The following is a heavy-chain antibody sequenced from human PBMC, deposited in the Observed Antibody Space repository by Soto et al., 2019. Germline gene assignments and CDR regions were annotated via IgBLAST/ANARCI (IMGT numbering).Heavy chain of an antibody. CDR2: INGGNGNT. Sequence: ALVKVSCKASGYTFSKYAMHWVRQAPGQRIEWMGWINGGNGNTKYSQKFKGRVTISRDTSASTAYMELTSLRSEDTAVYYCARDPDPITILGSLAGYYYYGMDVWGQGTTVTVSS. J-gene: IGHJ6*02. D-gene: IGHD3-3*01. CDR1: GYTFSKYA. CDR3: ARDPDPITILGSLAGYYYYGMDV. V-gene: IGHV1-3*01.